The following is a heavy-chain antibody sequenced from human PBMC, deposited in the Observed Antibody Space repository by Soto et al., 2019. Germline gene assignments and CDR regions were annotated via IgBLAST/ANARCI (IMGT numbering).Heavy chain of an antibody. D-gene: IGHD1-1*01. Sequence: QVHLVQSGAEVKKPGASVKVSCKCSGYTFTSYGITWVRQAPGQGLEWMGWISAHNGNTDYAQKLQGRVTVTRDTSPGPAYKGPRSLRSDDTAVYYCARGRYGDYWGQGALVTVSS. V-gene: IGHV1-18*01. CDR1: GYTFTSYG. J-gene: IGHJ4*02. CDR2: ISAHNGNT. CDR3: ARGRYGDY.